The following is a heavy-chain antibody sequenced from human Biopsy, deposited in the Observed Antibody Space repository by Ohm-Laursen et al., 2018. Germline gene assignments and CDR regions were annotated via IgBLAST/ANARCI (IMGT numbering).Heavy chain of an antibody. CDR3: ARDSGILNYGNFKYYHYYGMDV. CDR2: IYYTGRT. D-gene: IGHD4-11*01. Sequence: SQTLSLTCPVSGDSITKYYWSWIRQPPGKGLEWIGYIYYTGRTNYNPSLQSRVSISVDTSRNQVSLTLSSVTAADTAVYYCARDSGILNYGNFKYYHYYGMDVWGQGTKVTVSS. V-gene: IGHV4-59*01. CDR1: GDSITKYY. J-gene: IGHJ6*02.